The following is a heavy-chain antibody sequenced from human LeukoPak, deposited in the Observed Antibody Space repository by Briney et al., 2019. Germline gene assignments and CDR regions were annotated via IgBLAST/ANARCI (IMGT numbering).Heavy chain of an antibody. J-gene: IGHJ5*02. V-gene: IGHV4-34*01. CDR3: ARGRGFFVEVVAATYGWFDP. D-gene: IGHD2-15*01. CDR1: GGSFSGYY. Sequence: PSETLSLTCAVYGGSFSGYYWSWIRQPPGKGLEWIGEINHSGSTNYNPSLKSRVTISVDTSKNQFSLKLSSVIAADTAVYYCARGRGFFVEVVAATYGWFDPWGQGTLVTVSS. CDR2: INHSGST.